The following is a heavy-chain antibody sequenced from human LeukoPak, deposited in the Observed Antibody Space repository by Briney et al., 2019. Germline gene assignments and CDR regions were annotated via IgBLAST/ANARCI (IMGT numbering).Heavy chain of an antibody. Sequence: GGTLRLSCAASGFTFSSYGMSWVRQAPGKGLEWVSYISSSGSTIYYADSVKGRFTISRDNAKNSLYLQMNSLRAEDTAVYYCARRQWLAVMDVWGKGTTVTVSS. CDR1: GFTFSSYG. J-gene: IGHJ6*04. D-gene: IGHD6-19*01. CDR2: ISSSGSTI. V-gene: IGHV3-48*04. CDR3: ARRQWLAVMDV.